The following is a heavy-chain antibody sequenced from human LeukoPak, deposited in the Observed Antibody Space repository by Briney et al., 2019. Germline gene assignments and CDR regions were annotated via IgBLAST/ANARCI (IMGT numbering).Heavy chain of an antibody. Sequence: PSETLSLTCTVSGGSFSSYYWSWIRQPPGKGLEWIGYIYYSGSTNYNPSLKSRVTISVDTSKNQFSLKLSSVTAADAAAYYCARDRGSEYIYADNPAVPYMDVWGKGTTVTVSS. V-gene: IGHV4-59*01. D-gene: IGHD5-18*01. CDR3: ARDRGSEYIYADNPAVPYMDV. J-gene: IGHJ6*03. CDR2: IYYSGST. CDR1: GGSFSSYY.